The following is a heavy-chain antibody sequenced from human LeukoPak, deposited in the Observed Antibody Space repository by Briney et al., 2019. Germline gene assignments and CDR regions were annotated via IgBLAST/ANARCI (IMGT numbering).Heavy chain of an antibody. V-gene: IGHV1-18*01. CDR1: GYTFDTSS. CDR3: TRVRNSDNWWGAFDI. D-gene: IGHD1-1*01. Sequence: ASVKVSCKAFGYTFDTSSITWVRQAPGQCLEWMGWISPNNGNTHYAQGVQGRVTMTTDTSRSTAYMELRSLTSDDTAVYYCTRVRNSDNWWGAFDIWGQGTMVTVSS. J-gene: IGHJ3*02. CDR2: ISPNNGNT.